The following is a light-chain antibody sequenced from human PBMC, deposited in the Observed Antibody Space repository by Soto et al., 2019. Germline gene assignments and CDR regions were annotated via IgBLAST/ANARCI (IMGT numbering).Light chain of an antibody. CDR2: GAS. CDR3: QQYGRSLLGT. Sequence: EIVLTQSPGTLSLSPGERATLSCRASQSVSSSYLAWYQQKPGQAPRLLIYGASSRATGIPDRFSGSGSGTDFTLTNSRLEAAEFAVYYCQQYGRSLLGTFGQGTKLEIK. CDR1: QSVSSSY. V-gene: IGKV3-20*01. J-gene: IGKJ2*02.